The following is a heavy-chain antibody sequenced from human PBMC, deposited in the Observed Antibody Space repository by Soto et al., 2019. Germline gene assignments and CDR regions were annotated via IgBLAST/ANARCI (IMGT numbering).Heavy chain of an antibody. CDR3: ARADSVYKGEYSSSPPWFDP. D-gene: IGHD6-6*01. CDR2: ISAYNGNT. CDR1: GYTFTSYG. Sequence: VASVKVSCKASGYTFTSYGISWVRQAPGQGLEWMGWISAYNGNTNYAQKLQGRVTMTTDTSTSTAYMELRSLRSDDTAVYYCARADSVYKGEYSSSPPWFDPWGQGTLVTVSS. J-gene: IGHJ5*02. V-gene: IGHV1-18*01.